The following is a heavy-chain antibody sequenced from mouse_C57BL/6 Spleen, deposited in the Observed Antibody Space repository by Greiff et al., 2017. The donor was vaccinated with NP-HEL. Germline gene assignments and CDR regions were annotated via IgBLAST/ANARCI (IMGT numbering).Heavy chain of an antibody. D-gene: IGHD1-1*01. Sequence: VQLQQSGAELVRPGASVKLSCTASGFNIKDDYMHWVKQRPEQGLEWIGWIDPENGDTEYASKFQGKATITADTSSNTAYLQLSSLTSEDTAVYYWTSLRVPSRYFDVWGTGTTVTVSS. CDR3: TSLRVPSRYFDV. CDR1: GFNIKDDY. J-gene: IGHJ1*03. CDR2: IDPENGDT. V-gene: IGHV14-4*01.